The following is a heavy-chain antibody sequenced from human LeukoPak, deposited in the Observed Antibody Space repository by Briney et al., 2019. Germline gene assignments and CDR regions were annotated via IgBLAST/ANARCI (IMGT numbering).Heavy chain of an antibody. V-gene: IGHV1-69*05. Sequence: ASVKVSCKASGGTFSSYAISWVRQAPGQGLERMGGIIPIFGTANYAQKFQGRVTITTDESTSTAYMELSSLRSEDTAVYYCARGVGATSPYFDYWGQGTLVTVSS. CDR3: ARGVGATSPYFDY. CDR2: IIPIFGTA. CDR1: GGTFSSYA. D-gene: IGHD1-26*01. J-gene: IGHJ4*02.